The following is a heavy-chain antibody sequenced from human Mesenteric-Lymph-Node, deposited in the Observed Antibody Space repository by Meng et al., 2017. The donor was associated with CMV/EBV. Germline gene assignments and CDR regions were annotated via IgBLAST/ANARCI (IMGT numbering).Heavy chain of an antibody. CDR3: ARGDDSSGYYSFGIDY. J-gene: IGHJ4*02. CDR2: IIPFFGTA. D-gene: IGHD3-22*01. Sequence: GTTFSSYVIRWVRQATGQGLGWMGGIIPFFGTANYAQKFQGRVTITTDESTSTAYMELSSLRSEDTAVYFCARGDDSSGYYSFGIDYWGQGTLVTV. V-gene: IGHV1-69*05. CDR1: GTTFSSYV.